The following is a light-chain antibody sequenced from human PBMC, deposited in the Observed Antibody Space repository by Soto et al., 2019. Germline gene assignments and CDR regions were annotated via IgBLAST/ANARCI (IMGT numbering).Light chain of an antibody. CDR1: NSNIDSNT. V-gene: IGLV1-44*01. CDR3: QSYDRSLRTYV. J-gene: IGLJ1*01. Sequence: QSVLTQPPSASGTPGQRVTISCSGSNSNIDSNTVNWYQQLPGTAPKLLIYGNSDRPSGVPDRFSGSKSGTSASLAITGLQAEDEADYFCQSYDRSLRTYVFGTATKLTVL. CDR2: GNS.